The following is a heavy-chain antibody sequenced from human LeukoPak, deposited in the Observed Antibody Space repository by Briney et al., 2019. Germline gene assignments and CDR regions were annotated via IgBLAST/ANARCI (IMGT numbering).Heavy chain of an antibody. D-gene: IGHD1-26*01. CDR2: IDWDDDK. V-gene: IGHV2-70*11. CDR1: GFSLSTSEMC. Sequence: SGPALVKPTQTLTLTCTFSGFSLSTSEMCVSWIRQPPGKALEWLARIDWDDDKYYSTSLTTRLTILKDFSKNHVVLTMTNMDPVDTATYYCARGRVLRYFDSWGQGTMVTVSS. CDR3: ARGRVLRYFDS. J-gene: IGHJ4*02.